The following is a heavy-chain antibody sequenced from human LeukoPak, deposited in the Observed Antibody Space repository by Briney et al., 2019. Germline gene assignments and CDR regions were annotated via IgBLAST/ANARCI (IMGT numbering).Heavy chain of an antibody. V-gene: IGHV4-34*01. CDR2: INHSGST. CDR3: ARWAARRDGYT. J-gene: IGHJ4*02. CDR1: GGSFTGYY. D-gene: IGHD5-24*01. Sequence: SETLSLTCAVYGGSFTGYYWSWVRQPPGKGLEWIGEINHSGSTNYNPSRKSRVTISVDTSKNQFSLKLTSVTAADTAVYYCARWAARRDGYTWGQGTQVTVSS.